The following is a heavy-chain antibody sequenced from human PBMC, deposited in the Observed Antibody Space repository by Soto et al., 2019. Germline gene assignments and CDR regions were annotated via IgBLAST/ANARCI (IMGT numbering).Heavy chain of an antibody. CDR3: ARXDGDXYXGXGYLGRH. D-gene: IGHD3-22*01. CDR1: XXXXXXYX. Sequence: EVQLVESGGGLVQPGGSLRLSCAXXXXXXXXYXMXXVRXAXXXGLXWVSRIKSDGSGTSYADSVKGRLTISRDNAKNTLYLQMNSLRAEDTAVYYCARXDGDXYXGXGYLGRHWGQGTLVTVSS. J-gene: IGHJ4*02. CDR2: IKSDGSGT. V-gene: IGHV3-74*01.